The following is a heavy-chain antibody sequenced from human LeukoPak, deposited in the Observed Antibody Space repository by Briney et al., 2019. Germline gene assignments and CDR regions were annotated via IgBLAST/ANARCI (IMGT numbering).Heavy chain of an antibody. Sequence: GGSLRLSCAASGFTFSSYAMSWVRQAPGKGLEWGSAISGSGGSTYYADSVRGRFTISRDNSKNSLYLQMNSLRAEDTAVYYSARGAGDSSGYYPYSFDYWGQGNLVTVSS. CDR1: GFTFSSYA. CDR3: ARGAGDSSGYYPYSFDY. D-gene: IGHD3-22*01. CDR2: ISGSGGST. V-gene: IGHV3-23*01. J-gene: IGHJ4*02.